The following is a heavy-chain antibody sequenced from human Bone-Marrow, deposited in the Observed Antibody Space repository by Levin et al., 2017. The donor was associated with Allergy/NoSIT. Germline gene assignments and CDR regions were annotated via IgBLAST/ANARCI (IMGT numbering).Heavy chain of an antibody. Sequence: GGSLRLSCAASGVTFSSYAMSWVRQAPGKGLDWVSGITRSADTTYYADSVHCRFTISRDNSKNTLYLQMNSLRVEDTAVYYCATLVGLEAYCTSTSCLGWFDSWGQGTLVTVSS. D-gene: IGHD2-2*01. CDR2: ITRSADTT. CDR3: ATLVGLEAYCTSTSCLGWFDS. J-gene: IGHJ5*01. CDR1: GVTFSSYA. V-gene: IGHV3-23*01.